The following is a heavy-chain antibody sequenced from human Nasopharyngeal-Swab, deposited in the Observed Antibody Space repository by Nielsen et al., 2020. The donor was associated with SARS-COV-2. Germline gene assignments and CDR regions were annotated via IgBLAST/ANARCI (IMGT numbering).Heavy chain of an antibody. CDR3: ARHPHMVRGVSGWFDP. V-gene: IGHV4-39*01. CDR2: IYYSGST. CDR1: GGSISSSSYY. J-gene: IGHJ5*02. D-gene: IGHD3-10*01. Sequence: SETLSLTCTVSGGSISSSSYYWGWIRQPPGKGLEWIGSIYYSGSTYYNPSLKSRVTISVDTSKNQFSLKLSSVTAADTAVYYCARHPHMVRGVSGWFDPWGQGTLVTVSS.